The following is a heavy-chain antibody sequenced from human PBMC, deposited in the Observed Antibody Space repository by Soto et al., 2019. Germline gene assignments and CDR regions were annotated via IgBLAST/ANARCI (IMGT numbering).Heavy chain of an antibody. CDR3: TRNYGSGNYYYYYGMDV. CDR2: INHSGSGST. D-gene: IGHD3-10*01. V-gene: IGHV4-34*01. J-gene: IGHJ6*02. CDR1: GGSFSGYY. Sequence: SETLSLTCAVYGGSFSGYYWSWIRQPPGKGLEWIGEINHSGSGSTNYNPSLKSRVTISVATSKTQFSLKLSSVTAADTAVYYCTRNYGSGNYYYYYGMDVWGQGTTVTVSS.